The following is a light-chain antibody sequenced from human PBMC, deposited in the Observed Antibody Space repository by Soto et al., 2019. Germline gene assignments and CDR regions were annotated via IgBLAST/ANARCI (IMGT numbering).Light chain of an antibody. CDR3: QQYDYYYT. V-gene: IGKV1-5*01. Sequence: DIQMTQSPSALSASVGDRVTITCRASQSISDSLAWYQQKPGKAPKLLIYDASSLESGVPSRFSGSGSGTEFTLTISRLQPDDFATYYGQQYDYYYTFGQGTKLE. CDR1: QSISDS. J-gene: IGKJ2*01. CDR2: DAS.